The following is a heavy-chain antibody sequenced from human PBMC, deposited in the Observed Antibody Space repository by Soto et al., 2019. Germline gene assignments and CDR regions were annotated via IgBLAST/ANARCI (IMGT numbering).Heavy chain of an antibody. CDR3: ARESIGIVVVVAANLDP. CDR2: INPNSGGT. D-gene: IGHD2-15*01. Sequence: GASVKVSCKASGYTFTGYYMHWVRQAPGYGLEWMGWINPNSGGTNYAQKFQGRVTMTRDTSISTAYMELSRLRSDDTAVYYCARESIGIVVVVAANLDPWGQGTLVTVSS. J-gene: IGHJ5*02. V-gene: IGHV1-2*02. CDR1: GYTFTGYY.